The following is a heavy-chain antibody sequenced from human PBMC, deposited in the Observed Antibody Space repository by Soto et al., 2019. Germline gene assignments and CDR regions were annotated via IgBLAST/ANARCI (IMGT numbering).Heavy chain of an antibody. Sequence: SVKVSFKASGGSFSSLVISWLRQAPGQGPEWMGGINPMLGVANFAQKFQDRVTITADESTTTAYMELSSLRSEDTAVYYCARGPAQFDPWGQGTLVTVSS. V-gene: IGHV1-69*10. J-gene: IGHJ5*02. CDR2: INPMLGVA. CDR3: ARGPAQFDP. D-gene: IGHD2-2*01. CDR1: GGSFSSLV.